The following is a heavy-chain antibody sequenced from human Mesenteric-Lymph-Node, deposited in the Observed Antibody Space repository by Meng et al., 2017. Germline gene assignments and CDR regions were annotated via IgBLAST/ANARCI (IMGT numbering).Heavy chain of an antibody. CDR1: GFTFSSYW. V-gene: IGHV3-7*03. J-gene: IGHJ4*02. D-gene: IGHD6-19*01. CDR3: ASAISYPWGSGWYFDY. Sequence: GESLKISCAASGFTFSSYWMSWVRQAPGKGLEWVANIKQDGSEKYYVDSVKGRFTISRDNSKNTLYLQMNSLRAEDTAVYYCASAISYPWGSGWYFDYWGQGTLVTVSS. CDR2: IKQDGSEK.